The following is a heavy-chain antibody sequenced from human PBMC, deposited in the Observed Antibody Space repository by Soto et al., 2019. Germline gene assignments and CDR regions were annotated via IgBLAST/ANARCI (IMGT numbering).Heavy chain of an antibody. Sequence: GAPVKVSCKGSGGTFRSYTISWVRQAPGQGLEWMGRIIPILGIANYAQKFQGRVTITADKSTSTAYMELSSLRSEDTAVYYCAEWLRDNAFDIWGQGTMVTVSS. D-gene: IGHD5-12*01. J-gene: IGHJ3*02. CDR3: AEWLRDNAFDI. CDR2: IIPILGIA. CDR1: GGTFRSYT. V-gene: IGHV1-69*02.